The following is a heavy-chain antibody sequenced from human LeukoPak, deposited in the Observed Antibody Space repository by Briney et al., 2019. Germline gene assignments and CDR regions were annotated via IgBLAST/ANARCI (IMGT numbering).Heavy chain of an antibody. V-gene: IGHV3-23*01. Sequence: GGSLRLSCAASGFTFSSYAMSWVRQAPGKGLEWVSAISGSGGSTYYADSVKGRFTISRDNSKNTLYLQMNSLRAEDTAVYYCARDATMVRGVISYYFDYWGQGTLVTVSS. CDR1: GFTFSSYA. CDR3: ARDATMVRGVISYYFDY. D-gene: IGHD3-10*01. J-gene: IGHJ4*02. CDR2: ISGSGGST.